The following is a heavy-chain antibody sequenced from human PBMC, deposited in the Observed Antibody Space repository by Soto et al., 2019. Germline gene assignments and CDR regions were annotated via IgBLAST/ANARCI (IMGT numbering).Heavy chain of an antibody. CDR2: ISGSGGST. V-gene: IGHV3-23*01. CDR3: AKGSHSSSPYYYYGMDV. D-gene: IGHD6-6*01. Sequence: GGSLRLSCAASGFTFSSYAMSWVRQAPGKGLEWVSAISGSGGSTYYADSVKGRFTISRDNSKNTLYLQMNSLRAEDTAVYYCAKGSHSSSPYYYYGMDVWGQGTTVTVSS. J-gene: IGHJ6*02. CDR1: GFTFSSYA.